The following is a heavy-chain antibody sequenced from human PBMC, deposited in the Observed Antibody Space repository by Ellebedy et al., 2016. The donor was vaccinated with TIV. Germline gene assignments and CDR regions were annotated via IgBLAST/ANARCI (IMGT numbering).Heavy chain of an antibody. Sequence: PGGSLRLSCAASGFTFSSYWMHWVRQAPGKGLVWVSRINTDGRTIDYADSVKGRFTISRDNAKNTLYLQMNSLRVEDTAVYFCARAGSYRFAYWGQGNLVTVSS. CDR1: GFTFSSYW. V-gene: IGHV3-74*01. CDR3: ARAGSYRFAY. D-gene: IGHD1-26*01. CDR2: INTDGRTI. J-gene: IGHJ4*02.